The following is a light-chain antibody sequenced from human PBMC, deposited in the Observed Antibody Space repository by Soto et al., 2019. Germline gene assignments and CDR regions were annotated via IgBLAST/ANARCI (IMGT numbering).Light chain of an antibody. V-gene: IGKV1-5*03. CDR1: QSINSW. Sequence: DIQMTQSPSTLSASVGDRVTITCRASQSINSWLAWYQQKPGKAPKLLIYKASSLESGVPSRFSGSGSGTEFTLTISSLQPDDFAPYYCQQYNSYSPPWTFGQGTKVEIK. J-gene: IGKJ1*01. CDR3: QQYNSYSPPWT. CDR2: KAS.